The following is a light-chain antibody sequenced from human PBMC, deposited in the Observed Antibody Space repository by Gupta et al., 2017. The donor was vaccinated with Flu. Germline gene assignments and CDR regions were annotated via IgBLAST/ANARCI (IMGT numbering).Light chain of an antibody. CDR3: QSYDSSLSGSV. Sequence: QSVLTQPPSVSGAPGLRVTISCTGSRSNIGAGYDVHWYQHLPGTAPKLLIYGNNNRPSGVPDRFSASKSGTSASLAITGLQAEDEADYYCQSYDSSLSGSVFGGGTKLTVL. J-gene: IGLJ2*01. CDR1: RSNIGAGYD. V-gene: IGLV1-40*01. CDR2: GNN.